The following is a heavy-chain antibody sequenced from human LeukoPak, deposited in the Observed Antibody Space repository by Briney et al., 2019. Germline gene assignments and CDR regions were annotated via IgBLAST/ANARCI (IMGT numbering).Heavy chain of an antibody. CDR1: GFTFSSYW. Sequence: GGSLRLSCAASGFTFSSYWMHWVRQAPGKGLVWVSRINSDGSTINYADSVKGRFTISRDNAKSTLYLQMDSLRAEDTAVYYCTRETVVVATASLGYWGLGTLVTVSS. V-gene: IGHV3-74*01. D-gene: IGHD2-2*01. CDR3: TRETVVVATASLGY. CDR2: INSDGSTI. J-gene: IGHJ4*02.